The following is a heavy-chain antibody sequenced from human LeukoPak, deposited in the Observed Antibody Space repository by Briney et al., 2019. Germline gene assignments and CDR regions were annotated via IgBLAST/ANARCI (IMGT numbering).Heavy chain of an antibody. CDR3: ARDLTTVTWGDY. CDR1: GFTFSSYA. V-gene: IGHV3-30-3*01. D-gene: IGHD4-17*01. J-gene: IGHJ4*02. Sequence: HAGGSLRLSCAASGFTFSSYAMHWVRQAPGKGLEWVTVISYDGSNKYYADSVQGRFTISRDNSKNTLYLQMNSLRAEDTAVYYCARDLTTVTWGDYGGRGHLVTVSA. CDR2: ISYDGSNK.